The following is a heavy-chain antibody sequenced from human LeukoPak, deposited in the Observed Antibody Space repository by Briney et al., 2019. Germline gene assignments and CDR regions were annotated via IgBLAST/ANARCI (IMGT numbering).Heavy chain of an antibody. CDR1: GGSISGGGYS. J-gene: IGHJ4*02. CDR3: ARGHSSGYYSDY. D-gene: IGHD3-22*01. CDR2: IYHSGST. V-gene: IGHV4-30-2*01. Sequence: SETLSLTCAVSGGSISGGGYSWSWIRQPPGKGLEWIGYIYHSGSTNYNPSLKSRVTISVDTSKNQFSLKLSSVTAADTAVYYCARGHSSGYYSDYWGQGTLVTVSS.